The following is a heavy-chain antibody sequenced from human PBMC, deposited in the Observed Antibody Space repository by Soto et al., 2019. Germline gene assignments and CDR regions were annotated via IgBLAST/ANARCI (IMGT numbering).Heavy chain of an antibody. D-gene: IGHD6-13*01. V-gene: IGHV1-8*01. Sequence: ASVKVSCKASGYTFTNYDVNWVRQATGQGLEWMGWMNPNSGNTGYAWKFQGRVTMTRNTSKSTAYMELSSLRSEDTAVYYCARGADSSTDFDYWGQGTLVTVSS. CDR2: MNPNSGNT. J-gene: IGHJ4*02. CDR1: GYTFTNYD. CDR3: ARGADSSTDFDY.